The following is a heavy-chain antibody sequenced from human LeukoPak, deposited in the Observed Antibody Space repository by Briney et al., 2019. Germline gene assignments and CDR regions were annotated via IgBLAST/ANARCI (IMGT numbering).Heavy chain of an antibody. J-gene: IGHJ4*02. D-gene: IGHD3-9*01. CDR1: GYTFSTSG. V-gene: IGHV1-18*01. CDR2: ISAFNGYT. Sequence: GASAKVSCKASGYTFSTSGISWVRQAPGQGLEWMGWISAFNGYTNYAQKVQGRLTVTTDPSTSTAYMELRSLISDDTAVYYCARDRGILTGSYTSDFDYWGQGTLVTVSS. CDR3: ARDRGILTGSYTSDFDY.